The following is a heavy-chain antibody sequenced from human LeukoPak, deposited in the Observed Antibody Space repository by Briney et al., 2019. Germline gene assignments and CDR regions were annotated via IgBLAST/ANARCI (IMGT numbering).Heavy chain of an antibody. V-gene: IGHV3-66*01. CDR1: GFTVSSNY. J-gene: IGHJ4*02. D-gene: IGHD5-18*01. CDR2: IYSGGST. CDR3: ARETAMAGMDY. Sequence: GGSLRLSCAASGFTVSSNYMSWVRQAPGKGLEWVSVIYSGGSTYYADSVKGRFTISRDNSKNTLYLQMNSLRAEDTAVYYCARETAMAGMDYWGQGTLVTVSS.